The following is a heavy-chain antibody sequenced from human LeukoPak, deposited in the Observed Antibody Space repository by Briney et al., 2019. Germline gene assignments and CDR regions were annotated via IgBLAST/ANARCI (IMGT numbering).Heavy chain of an antibody. CDR1: GFTFSSYG. J-gene: IGHJ3*02. CDR2: IRYDGSNK. D-gene: IGHD3-22*01. Sequence: PGGSLRLSCAASGFTFSSYGMHWVRQAPGKGLEWVAFIRYDGSNKYYADSVKGRLTISRDNSKNTLYLQMNSLRAEDTAVYYCARGYDSSDYLAFDIWGQGTVVTVSS. CDR3: ARGYDSSDYLAFDI. V-gene: IGHV3-30*02.